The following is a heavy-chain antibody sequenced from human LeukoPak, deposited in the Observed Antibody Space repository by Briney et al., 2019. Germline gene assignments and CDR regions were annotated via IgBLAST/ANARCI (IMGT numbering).Heavy chain of an antibody. J-gene: IGHJ3*02. V-gene: IGHV4-31*02. D-gene: IGHD2-15*01. CDR3: ARQGGMAPYAFDI. CDR2: IYYSGST. Sequence: SWIRQHPGKGLEWIGYIYYSGSTYYNPSLKSRVTISVDTSKNQFSLKLSSVTAADTAVYYCARQGGMAPYAFDIWGQGTMVTVSS.